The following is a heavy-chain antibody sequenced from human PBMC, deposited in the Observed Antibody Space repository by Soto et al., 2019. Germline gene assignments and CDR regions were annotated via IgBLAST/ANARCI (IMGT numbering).Heavy chain of an antibody. Sequence: GESLKISCKGSGYSFTRYWIGWLRQMPGKGLEWMGIIYPRDSDTRYSPSFQGQVTISADKSISTAYLQWSSLKASDTAMYYCARVRESTAAFDYWGQGTLVTVSS. V-gene: IGHV5-51*01. CDR3: ARVRESTAAFDY. CDR2: IYPRDSDT. D-gene: IGHD2-8*02. J-gene: IGHJ4*02. CDR1: GYSFTRYW.